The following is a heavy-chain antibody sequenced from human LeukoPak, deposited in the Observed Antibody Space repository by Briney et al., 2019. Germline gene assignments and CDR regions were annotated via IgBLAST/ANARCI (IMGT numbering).Heavy chain of an antibody. D-gene: IGHD1-26*01. V-gene: IGHV3-48*04. J-gene: IGHJ3*02. Sequence: GGSLRLSCAASEFTFSSYSMNWVRQAPGKGLEWVSYISSSSSTIYYADSVKGRFTISRDNAKNSLYLQMSSLRTEDTALYYCARDMRGSSRNDAFDIWGQGAMVTVSS. CDR1: EFTFSSYS. CDR2: ISSSSSTI. CDR3: ARDMRGSSRNDAFDI.